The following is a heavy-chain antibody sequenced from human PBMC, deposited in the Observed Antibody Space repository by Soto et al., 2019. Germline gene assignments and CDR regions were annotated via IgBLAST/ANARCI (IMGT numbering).Heavy chain of an antibody. CDR1: GFTFNNYA. D-gene: IGHD1-1*01. V-gene: IGHV3-21*01. Sequence: EVQLVESGGGPVKPGGSLRLSCAAAGFTFNNYAMNWVRQAPGKGLEWVSSISSSSSYIYYADSVKGRFTISRDNAKNSVFLQMSSLRVEDTAVYYCARDWSGTYYSNMDVWGKGTTVTVSS. CDR3: ARDWSGTYYSNMDV. CDR2: ISSSSSYI. J-gene: IGHJ6*03.